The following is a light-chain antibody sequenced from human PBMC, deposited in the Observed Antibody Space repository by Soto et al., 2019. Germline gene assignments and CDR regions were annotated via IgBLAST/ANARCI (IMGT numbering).Light chain of an antibody. J-gene: IGLJ3*02. V-gene: IGLV2-14*03. CDR2: DVS. CDR3: SSYTNSTSRVV. Sequence: QSALTQPASVSGSPGQSVTISCTGTTSDVGSYDYVSWYQQHPGKAPKLLISDVSQRPSGVSDRFSGSKSGNTASLTISGRRAGAEADYYCSSYTNSTSRVVFGGGTKLTVL. CDR1: TSDVGSYDY.